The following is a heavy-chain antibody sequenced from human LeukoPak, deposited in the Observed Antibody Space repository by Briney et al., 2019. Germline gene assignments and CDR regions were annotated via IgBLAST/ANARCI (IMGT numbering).Heavy chain of an antibody. CDR3: ARHESAVGALFY. Sequence: SETLSLTCTVSGGSISRFYWSWIRQSPGKGLEWIGYIYSTGSTYSNPSLKSRVTISVDTSRNQFSLKLNSVSAADTAMYYCARHESAVGALFYWGQGTLVTVSS. J-gene: IGHJ4*02. D-gene: IGHD3-16*01. V-gene: IGHV4-59*08. CDR1: GGSISRFY. CDR2: IYSTGST.